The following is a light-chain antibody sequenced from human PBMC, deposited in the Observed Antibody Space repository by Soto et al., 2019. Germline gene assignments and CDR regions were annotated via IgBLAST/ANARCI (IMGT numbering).Light chain of an antibody. CDR1: QSVSSN. CDR2: GTS. CDR3: QQYKNWPPLT. Sequence: EIVKTQSPATLSVSPGERATLSCRASQSVSSNLAWYQQNPGQAPRLLIYGTSTRATGIPARFSGSGSGTEFTLTISSLQSEDFAVYYCQQYKNWPPLTFGQGTRLEIK. V-gene: IGKV3-15*01. J-gene: IGKJ5*01.